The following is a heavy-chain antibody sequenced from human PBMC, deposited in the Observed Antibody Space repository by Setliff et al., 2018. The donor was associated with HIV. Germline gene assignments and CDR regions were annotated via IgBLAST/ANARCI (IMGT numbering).Heavy chain of an antibody. J-gene: IGHJ4*02. V-gene: IGHV4-34*01. CDR3: ARRFEQWLAFDY. CDR1: GGAFNDFY. CDR2: IDHSGST. D-gene: IGHD6-19*01. Sequence: PSETLSLTCAVYGGAFNDFYWGWIRQPPGKGLEWIGEIDHSGSTNNNPSLKSRLTISVDTSKKQFSLRLTSLTAADTAVYFCARRFEQWLAFDYWGQGTLVTVSS.